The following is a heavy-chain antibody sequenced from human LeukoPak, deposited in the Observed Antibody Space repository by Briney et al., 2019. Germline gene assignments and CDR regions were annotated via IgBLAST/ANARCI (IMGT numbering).Heavy chain of an antibody. CDR1: GGSISSYY. D-gene: IGHD6-6*01. Sequence: SETLSLTCTVSGGSISSYYWSWIRQPPGKGLEWIGYIYYSGSTNYNPSLKSRVTISVDTSKNQFSLKLSSVTAADTAVYYCAREGLAARFDAFDIWGQGTMVTVSS. V-gene: IGHV4-59*01. J-gene: IGHJ3*02. CDR3: AREGLAARFDAFDI. CDR2: IYYSGST.